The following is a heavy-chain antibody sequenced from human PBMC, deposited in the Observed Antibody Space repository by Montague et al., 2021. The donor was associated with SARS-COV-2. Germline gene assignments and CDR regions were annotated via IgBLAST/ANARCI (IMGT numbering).Heavy chain of an antibody. D-gene: IGHD3-9*01. V-gene: IGHV2-5*01. J-gene: IGHJ4*02. CDR1: GFSLSTPNVG. CDR2: IXXXXDX. Sequence: VKPTQTLTLTCTFSGFSLSTPNVGVAWIRQPPGKALEWLAVIXXXXDXRYSPSLQRRLTITKDTSRNQVVLSLTNVDPLDTATYYCAHLIRYYDIFTGIPFDDWGQGTQVTVSS. CDR3: AHLIRYYDIFTGIPFDD.